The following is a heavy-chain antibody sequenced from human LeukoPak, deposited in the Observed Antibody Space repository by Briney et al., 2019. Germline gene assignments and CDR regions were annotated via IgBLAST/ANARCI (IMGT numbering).Heavy chain of an antibody. CDR3: ARHSGIGLDS. D-gene: IGHD3-10*01. Sequence: PSETLSLTCTVSGGSIRSYYWSWIRQPPGKGLEWIGYISDSGSANYNPSLESRVTISVDTSKNQFSLKLNSMTAADTAIYYCARHSGIGLDSWGQGTLVAVSS. CDR1: GGSIRSYY. CDR2: ISDSGSA. J-gene: IGHJ4*02. V-gene: IGHV4-59*08.